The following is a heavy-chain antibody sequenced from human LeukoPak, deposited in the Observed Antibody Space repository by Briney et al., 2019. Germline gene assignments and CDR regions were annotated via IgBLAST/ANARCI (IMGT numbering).Heavy chain of an antibody. CDR2: IIPILGIA. CDR3: AIYSGYSSSWGIFQH. J-gene: IGHJ1*01. Sequence: ASVKVSCKASGGTFSSYAISWVRQAPGQGLEWMGRIIPILGIANYAQKFQGRVTITADKSTSTAYMELSSLRSEDTAVYYCAIYSGYSSSWGIFQHWGQGTPVTVSS. CDR1: GGTFSSYA. V-gene: IGHV1-69*04. D-gene: IGHD6-13*01.